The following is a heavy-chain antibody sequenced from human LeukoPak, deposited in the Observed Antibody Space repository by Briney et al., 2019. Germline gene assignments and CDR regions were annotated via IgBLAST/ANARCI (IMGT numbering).Heavy chain of an antibody. CDR1: GGSISSSNW. Sequence: SETLSLTCAVSGGSISSSNWWSWVRPPPGKGLEWIGEIHHSGSTNYNPSLKSRVTISVDKSKNQFSLKLSSVTAADTAVYYCARDRGYSSSWQSDYWGQGTLVTVSS. CDR3: ARDRGYSSSWQSDY. D-gene: IGHD6-13*01. CDR2: IHHSGST. J-gene: IGHJ4*02. V-gene: IGHV4-4*02.